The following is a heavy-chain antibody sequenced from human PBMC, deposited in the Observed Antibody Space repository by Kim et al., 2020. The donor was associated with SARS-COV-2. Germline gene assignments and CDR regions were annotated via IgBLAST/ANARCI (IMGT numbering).Heavy chain of an antibody. V-gene: IGHV3-21*01. J-gene: IGHJ4*02. D-gene: IGHD3-22*01. CDR3: ARDPRPSYYYDSSGYHGDY. CDR1: GFTFSSYS. CDR2: ISSSSSYI. Sequence: GGSLRLSCAASGFTFSSYSMNWVRQAPGKGLEWVSSISSSSSYIYYADSVKGRFTISRDNAKNSLYLQMNSLRAEDTAVYYCARDPRPSYYYDSSGYHGDYWGQGTLVTVSS.